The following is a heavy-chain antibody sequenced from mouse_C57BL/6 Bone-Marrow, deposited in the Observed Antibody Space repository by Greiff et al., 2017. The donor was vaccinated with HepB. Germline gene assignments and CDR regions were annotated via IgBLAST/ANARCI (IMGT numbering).Heavy chain of an antibody. Sequence: VQLKQSGPELVKPGASVKISCKASGYSFTDYNMNWVKQSNGKSLEWIGVINPNYGTTSYNQKFKGKATLTVDQSPSTAYMQLNSLTSEDSAVYYGARGVYYGSSYGEGYWGQGTTLTVSS. CDR2: INPNYGTT. CDR3: ARGVYYGSSYGEGY. V-gene: IGHV1-39*01. J-gene: IGHJ2*01. D-gene: IGHD1-1*01. CDR1: GYSFTDYN.